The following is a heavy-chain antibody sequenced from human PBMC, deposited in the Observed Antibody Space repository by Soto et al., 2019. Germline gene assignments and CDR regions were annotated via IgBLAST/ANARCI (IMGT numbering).Heavy chain of an antibody. CDR1: GFKFDDYA. D-gene: IGHD2-21*01. Sequence: LRLSCVASGFKFDDYAIHWVRQVAGKGLEWVSGINWNGDIIAYADSVKGRSTISRDNAKNYVSLQINSLRPEDTALYYCARDRIGRFYAIDVWGQGTTVTVSS. V-gene: IGHV3-9*01. CDR3: ARDRIGRFYAIDV. CDR2: INWNGDII. J-gene: IGHJ6*02.